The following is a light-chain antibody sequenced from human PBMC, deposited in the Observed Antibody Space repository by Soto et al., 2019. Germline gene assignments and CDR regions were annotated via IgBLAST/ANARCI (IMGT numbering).Light chain of an antibody. CDR2: KAS. J-gene: IGKJ1*01. Sequence: DIQMTQSPSTLSASVGDRVTITCRASQSIDRWLAWYQQKPGKAPKLLMYKASSLESGVPSKFSGSGSETEFTLTISILQPDDFATYYCQHYKSYPWTFGQGTKVEIK. CDR3: QHYKSYPWT. V-gene: IGKV1-5*03. CDR1: QSIDRW.